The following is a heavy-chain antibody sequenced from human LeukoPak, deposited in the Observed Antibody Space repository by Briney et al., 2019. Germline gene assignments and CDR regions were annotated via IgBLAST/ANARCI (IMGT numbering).Heavy chain of an antibody. CDR2: TSSDGSNK. J-gene: IGHJ3*02. V-gene: IGHV3-30*03. CDR3: AIDAWELPVDAFDI. D-gene: IGHD1-26*01. Sequence: PGGSLRLSCAASGFTFSSYGMHWVRQAPGKGLGWVAVTSSDGSNKNCADSVKGRFTISRDNAKNSLHLQLDSLRDEDTALYYCAIDAWELPVDAFDIWGQGTMVTVSS. CDR1: GFTFSSYG.